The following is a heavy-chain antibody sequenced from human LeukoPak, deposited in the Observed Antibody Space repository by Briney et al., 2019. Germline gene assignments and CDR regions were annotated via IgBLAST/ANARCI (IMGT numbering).Heavy chain of an antibody. CDR3: ARTLMQFDY. V-gene: IGHV1-2*02. Sequence: ASVKVSCKASGYTFTAYYMHWVRQAPGQGLEWMGWINPKSGGTEYAQKFQGRVTMTRDTSISTTYMELTSLRSDDTAVYYCARTLMQFDYWGQGTLVTVSS. CDR1: GYTFTAYY. J-gene: IGHJ4*02. CDR2: INPKSGGT.